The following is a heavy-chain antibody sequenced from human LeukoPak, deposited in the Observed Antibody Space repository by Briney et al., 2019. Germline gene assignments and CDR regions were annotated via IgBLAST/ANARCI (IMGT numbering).Heavy chain of an antibody. CDR2: IYYSGST. D-gene: IGHD2-2*02. CDR3: ARMAMDCSSTSCYRYYYYGMDV. CDR1: GGSISSYY. Sequence: SETLSLTFTVSGGSISSYYWSWIRQPPGKGLGWIGYIYYSGSTNYNPSLKSRVTISVDTSRNQFSLKLSSVTAADTAVYYCARMAMDCSSTSCYRYYYYGMDVWGQGTTVTVSS. J-gene: IGHJ6*02. V-gene: IGHV4-59*08.